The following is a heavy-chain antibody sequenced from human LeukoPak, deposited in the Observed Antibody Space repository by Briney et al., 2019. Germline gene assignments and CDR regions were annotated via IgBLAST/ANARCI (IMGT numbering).Heavy chain of an antibody. CDR1: GGSISSYY. J-gene: IGHJ3*02. Sequence: PSETLSLTCTVSGGSISSYYWSWIRQPPGKGLEWIGEINHSGSTNYNPSLKSRVTISVDTSKNQFSLKLSSVTAADTAVYYCARGVVAHAFDIWGQGTMVTVSS. D-gene: IGHD2-15*01. CDR3: ARGVVAHAFDI. V-gene: IGHV4-34*01. CDR2: INHSGST.